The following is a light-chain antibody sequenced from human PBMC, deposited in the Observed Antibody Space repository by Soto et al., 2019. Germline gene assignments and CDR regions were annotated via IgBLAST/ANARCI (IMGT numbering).Light chain of an antibody. Sequence: ELVLTQSPGTLSLCPGERATLYFRASQSLSSRNLAWYQQKPGQAPRLLMYGVSSRATGIPDRFSGSGSGTDFTLTISRLEPEDFGVYERRLESGSRTFGQEAEVEIK. CDR1: QSLSSRN. V-gene: IGKV3-20*01. CDR2: GVS. J-gene: IGKJ1*01. CDR3: RLESGSRT.